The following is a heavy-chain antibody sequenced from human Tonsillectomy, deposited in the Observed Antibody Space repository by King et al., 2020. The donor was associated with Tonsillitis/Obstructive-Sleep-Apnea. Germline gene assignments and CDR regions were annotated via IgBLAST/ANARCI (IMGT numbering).Heavy chain of an antibody. J-gene: IGHJ5*02. V-gene: IGHV1-69*12. CDR1: GGTISSYA. D-gene: IGHD1-1*01. Sequence: VQLVQSGAEVKKPGSSVKVSCKASGGTISSYAISWVRQAPGQGLEWMGGIIPIFGTAHYAQKFQGRVRITADESTSTAYMELSSLRSEDTAVYYCARGGDWNDPYNWFDPWGQGTLDTVSS. CDR3: ARGGDWNDPYNWFDP. CDR2: IIPIFGTA.